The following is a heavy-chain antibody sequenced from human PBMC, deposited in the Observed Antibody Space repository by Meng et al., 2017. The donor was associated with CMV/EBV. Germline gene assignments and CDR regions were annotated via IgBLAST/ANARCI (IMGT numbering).Heavy chain of an antibody. V-gene: IGHV3-53*01. D-gene: IGHD5-12*01. CDR1: GFTFSSYA. Sequence: GESLKISCAASGFTFSSYAMSWVRQAPGKGLEWVSLIYSGGSTYYADSVKGRFTISRDNSKNTLFLQVNSLRAEDTAVYYCARWDIVTTFRKDYYYYGMDVWGQGTTVTVSS. CDR3: ARWDIVTTFRKDYYYYGMDV. J-gene: IGHJ6*02. CDR2: IYSGGST.